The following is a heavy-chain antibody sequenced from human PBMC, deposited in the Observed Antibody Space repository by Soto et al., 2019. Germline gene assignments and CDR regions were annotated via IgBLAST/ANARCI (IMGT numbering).Heavy chain of an antibody. V-gene: IGHV3-66*01. CDR1: GFTVSNNY. J-gene: IGHJ5*02. Sequence: GGSLRLSCAASGFTVSNNYINWVRQAPGKGLEWVSVIYSGGSTYYADSVKGRFTISRDNSKNTLYLQMNSLGAEDTAVYYCARGGPPTSNWFDPWGQGTLVTVSS. CDR3: ARGGPPTSNWFDP. CDR2: IYSGGST. D-gene: IGHD1-26*01.